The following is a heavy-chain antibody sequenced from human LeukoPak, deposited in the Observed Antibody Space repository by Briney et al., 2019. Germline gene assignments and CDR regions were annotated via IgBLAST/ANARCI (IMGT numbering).Heavy chain of an antibody. D-gene: IGHD2-2*01. CDR1: GFSLSTRGMC. J-gene: IGHJ4*02. V-gene: IGHV2-70*11. Sequence: SGPTLVNPTQTLTLNCSFSGFSLSTRGMCVSWIRQPPGKALEWLARIDWDDDKYHSTSLKTRLTISKGTSKNQVVLTMTNMDPVDTATYYCARIYRYCSTTSRYVPDYWGQGTLVTVSS. CDR2: IDWDDDK. CDR3: ARIYRYCSTTSRYVPDY.